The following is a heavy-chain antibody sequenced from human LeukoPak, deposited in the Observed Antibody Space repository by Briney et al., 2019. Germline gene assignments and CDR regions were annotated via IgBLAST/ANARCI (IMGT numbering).Heavy chain of an antibody. D-gene: IGHD2-15*01. Sequence: GGSLRLSCAASGFTVSSNYMSWVRQAPGKGLEWVSVIYSGGSTYYADSVKGRFTISRDNSKNTLYLQMNSLRAEDTAVYYCARENSGGGGNCYSCRHYYYMDVWGEGTTVTVSS. V-gene: IGHV3-53*05. J-gene: IGHJ6*03. CDR1: GFTVSSNY. CDR3: ARENSGGGGNCYSCRHYYYMDV. CDR2: IYSGGST.